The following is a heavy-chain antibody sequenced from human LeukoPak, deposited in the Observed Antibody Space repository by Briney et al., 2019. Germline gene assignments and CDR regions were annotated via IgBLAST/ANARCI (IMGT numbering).Heavy chain of an antibody. Sequence: SVKVSRKASGGTFSSYAISWVRQAPGQGLEWMGGIIPIFGTANYAQKFQGRVTITADKSTSTAYMELSSLRSEDTAVYYCARDFADSGRGWFDPWGQGTLVTVSS. CDR1: GGTFSSYA. CDR3: ARDFADSGRGWFDP. CDR2: IIPIFGTA. D-gene: IGHD1-14*01. V-gene: IGHV1-69*06. J-gene: IGHJ5*02.